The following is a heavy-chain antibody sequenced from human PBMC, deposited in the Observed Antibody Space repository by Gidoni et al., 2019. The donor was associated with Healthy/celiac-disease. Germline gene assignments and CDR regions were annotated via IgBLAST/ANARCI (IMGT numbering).Heavy chain of an antibody. CDR1: GFTFSSYA. CDR3: ARDWSGYSGYPNPDAFDI. Sequence: QVQRVESGGGGLQPGRSLRLSCAASGFTFSSYARHWVRQAPGKGLGWVAVISYDGSNKDYADSVKGRFTISRDNSKHTLYLQMNSLRAEATAVYYCARDWSGYSGYPNPDAFDIWGQGTMVTVSS. CDR2: ISYDGSNK. D-gene: IGHD5-12*01. V-gene: IGHV3-30*01. J-gene: IGHJ3*02.